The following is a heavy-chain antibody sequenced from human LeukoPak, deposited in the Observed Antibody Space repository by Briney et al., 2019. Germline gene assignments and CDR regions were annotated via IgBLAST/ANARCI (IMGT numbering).Heavy chain of an antibody. CDR2: TYYRSKWYN. CDR3: AKDCGTGPFACSH. D-gene: IGHD2-15*01. V-gene: IGHV6-1*01. CDR1: GDSVSSNIAA. J-gene: IGHJ4*02. Sequence: SQTFSLTCAISGDSVSSNIAAWNWLRQSPSRGLEWLGRTYYRSKWYNDYAVSVRSRITIDPDTSKNQFSLQLNSVTPEDTAVYYCAKDCGTGPFACSHWGQGTLVTVSS.